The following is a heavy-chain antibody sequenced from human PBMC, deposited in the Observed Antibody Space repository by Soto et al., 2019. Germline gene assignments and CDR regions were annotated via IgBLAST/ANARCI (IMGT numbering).Heavy chain of an antibody. D-gene: IGHD3-22*01. CDR2: IYYSGST. CDR3: ARASGGSGYYYDSSGQFDY. V-gene: IGHV4-59*01. CDR1: GGSISSYY. J-gene: IGHJ4*02. Sequence: LSLTCTVSGGSISSYYWSWIRQPPGKGLEWIGYIYYSGSTNYNPSLKSRVTISVDTSKNQFSLKLSSVTAADTAVYYCARASGGSGYYYDSSGQFDYWGQGTLVTVSS.